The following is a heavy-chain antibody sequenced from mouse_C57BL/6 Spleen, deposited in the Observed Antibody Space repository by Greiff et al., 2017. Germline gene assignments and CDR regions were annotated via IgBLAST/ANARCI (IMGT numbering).Heavy chain of an antibody. CDR1: GFNIKDDY. V-gene: IGHV14-4*01. CDR2: IDPENGDT. CDR3: TTGYYGSSGYYAMDY. J-gene: IGHJ4*01. Sequence: VQLQQSGAELVRPGASVKLSCTASGFNIKDDYMHWVKQRPEQGLEWIGWIDPENGDTEYASKFQGKATITADTSSNTAYLQLSSLTSEDTAVYYCTTGYYGSSGYYAMDYWGQGTSVTGSS. D-gene: IGHD1-1*01.